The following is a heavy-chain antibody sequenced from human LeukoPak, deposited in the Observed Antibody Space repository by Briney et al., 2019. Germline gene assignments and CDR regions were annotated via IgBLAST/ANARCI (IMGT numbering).Heavy chain of an antibody. CDR1: GYTFTGYY. J-gene: IGHJ6*03. CDR3: ARGLSPAKLLWFGGKNYMDV. CDR2: INPNSGGT. D-gene: IGHD3-10*01. V-gene: IGHV1-2*02. Sequence: ASVKVSCKASGYTFTGYYMHWVRQAPGQGLEWMGWINPNSGGTNYAQKFQGRVTMTRNTSISTAYMELSSLRSEDTAVYYCARGLSPAKLLWFGGKNYMDVWGKGTTVTISS.